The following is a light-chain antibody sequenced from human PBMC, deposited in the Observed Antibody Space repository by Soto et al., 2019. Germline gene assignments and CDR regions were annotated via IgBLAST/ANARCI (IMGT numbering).Light chain of an antibody. Sequence: QSALTQPASVSGSPGQSITISCTGTSSDVGGYNYVSWYQQYPGKAPKLMIYEVSNRPSGVSNRFSGSKSGNTASLTISGLQAEDEADYYCSSYASSRDVFFGGGTKVTV. CDR3: SSYASSRDVF. J-gene: IGLJ2*01. CDR1: SSDVGGYNY. V-gene: IGLV2-14*01. CDR2: EVS.